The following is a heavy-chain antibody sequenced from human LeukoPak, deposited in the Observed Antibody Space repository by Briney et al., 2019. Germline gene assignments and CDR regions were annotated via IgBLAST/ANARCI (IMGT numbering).Heavy chain of an antibody. CDR2: INHSGST. CDR3: ARGKNNWSYAPLVYFDY. D-gene: IGHD1-7*01. Sequence: SETLSLTCTVSGGSISSSSYYWGWIRQPPGKGLEWIGEINHSGSTNYNPSLKSRVTISVDTSKNQFSLKLSSVTAADTAVYYCARGKNNWSYAPLVYFDYWGQGTLVTVSS. J-gene: IGHJ4*02. CDR1: GGSISSSSYY. V-gene: IGHV4-39*07.